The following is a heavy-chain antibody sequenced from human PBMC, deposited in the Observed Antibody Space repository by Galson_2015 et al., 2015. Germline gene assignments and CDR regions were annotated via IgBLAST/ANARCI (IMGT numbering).Heavy chain of an antibody. CDR2: IYAGNENT. CDR3: AVSLRHPYGMDV. CDR1: GYTFTSYA. J-gene: IGHJ6*02. V-gene: IGHV1-3*01. Sequence: SVKVSCKASGYTFTSYAMHWVRQAPGQRLEWMGWIYAGNENTRYSQKFQGRVTIRRDTSASIVNMEVSSLISEDTAVYYCAVSLRHPYGMDVWVQWTTVTVSS.